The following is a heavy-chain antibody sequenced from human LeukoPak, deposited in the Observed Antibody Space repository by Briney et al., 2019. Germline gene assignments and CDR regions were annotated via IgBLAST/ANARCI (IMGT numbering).Heavy chain of an antibody. CDR2: IYYSGST. Sequence: SETLSLTCTVSGGSNSSYYWSWIRQPPGKGLEWIGYIYYSGSTNYNPSLKSRVTISVDTSKNQFSLKLSSVTAADTAVYYCARDRIVVVPAATYYYGMDVWGKGTTVTVSS. J-gene: IGHJ6*04. CDR1: GGSNSSYY. V-gene: IGHV4-59*01. CDR3: ARDRIVVVPAATYYYGMDV. D-gene: IGHD2-2*01.